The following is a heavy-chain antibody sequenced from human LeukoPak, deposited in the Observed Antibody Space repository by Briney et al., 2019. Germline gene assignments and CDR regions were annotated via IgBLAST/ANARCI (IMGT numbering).Heavy chain of an antibody. V-gene: IGHV3-23*01. CDR1: GFTFSSYA. CDR3: ATRGYSYPDYYGMDV. J-gene: IGHJ6*02. Sequence: GGSLRLSCAASGFTFSSYAMSWVRQAPGKGLEWVSAISGSGGSTYYADSVKGRFTISRDNSKNTLYLQMNSLRAEDTAVYYSATRGYSYPDYYGMDVWGQGTTGTVSS. D-gene: IGHD5-18*01. CDR2: ISGSGGST.